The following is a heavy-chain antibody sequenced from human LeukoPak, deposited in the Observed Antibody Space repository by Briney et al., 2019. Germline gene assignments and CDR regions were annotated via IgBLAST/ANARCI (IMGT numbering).Heavy chain of an antibody. D-gene: IGHD3-16*01. CDR1: GVTFSSYA. J-gene: IGHJ1*01. Sequence: GGSLRLSCAASGVTFSSYAMNWVRQAPGRGLEWVSTITGSGGSTFYADSVKGRFTISRDNSKNTLYLQMTGLRAEDTAVYYCAKDMGAYFQHRGQGTLVSVSS. CDR3: AKDMGAYFQH. V-gene: IGHV3-23*01. CDR2: ITGSGGST.